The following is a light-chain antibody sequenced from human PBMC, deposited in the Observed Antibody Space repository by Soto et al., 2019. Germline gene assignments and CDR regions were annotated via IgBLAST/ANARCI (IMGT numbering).Light chain of an antibody. CDR3: QKYNSAPLT. J-gene: IGKJ3*01. CDR2: AAS. CDR1: QVISNS. Sequence: DIQMTQSPSSLSASVGDSVTITCRASQVISNSLAWYQQKPGKVPKLLIYAASTLQSGVPSRFSGSGSGTDFTLTISSLQPEDVATYYCQKYNSAPLTFGPGTKVDIK. V-gene: IGKV1-27*01.